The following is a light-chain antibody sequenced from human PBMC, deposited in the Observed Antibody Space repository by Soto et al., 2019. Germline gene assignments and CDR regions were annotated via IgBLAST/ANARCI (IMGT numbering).Light chain of an antibody. CDR1: SGSIASNY. V-gene: IGLV6-57*04. CDR3: QSYDSSTPVV. CDR2: EDN. J-gene: IGLJ2*01. Sequence: NFMLTQPHSVSESPGKTVTISCTRSSGSIASNYVQWYQQRPGSAPTTVIYEDNQRPSGVPDRFSGSIDSSSNSASLTISGLKTDDEADYYCQSYDSSTPVVFGGGTKVTVL.